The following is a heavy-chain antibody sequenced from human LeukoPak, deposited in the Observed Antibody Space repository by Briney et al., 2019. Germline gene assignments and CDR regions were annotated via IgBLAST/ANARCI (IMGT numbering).Heavy chain of an antibody. V-gene: IGHV1-18*01. CDR1: GYTFNSYD. CDR3: ARVLRYDFWSAYYFDY. D-gene: IGHD3-3*01. CDR2: ISTYNGNT. J-gene: IGHJ4*02. Sequence: ASVKVSCKASGYTFNSYDISWVRQAPGQGLEWMAWISTYNGNTNYAQKVQGRATMTTDTSTSTAYMELRSLRSDDTAVYYCARVLRYDFWSAYYFDYWGQRTLVTVSS.